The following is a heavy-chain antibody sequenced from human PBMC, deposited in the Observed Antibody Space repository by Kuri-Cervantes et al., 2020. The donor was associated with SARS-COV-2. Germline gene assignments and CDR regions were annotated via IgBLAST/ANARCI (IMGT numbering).Heavy chain of an antibody. CDR1: GYTFTGYY. D-gene: IGHD1-26*01. V-gene: IGHV1-2*02. CDR2: INPNSGGT. J-gene: IGHJ4*02. CDR3: ASQGVGAHRGQDY. Sequence: ASVKVSCKASGYTFTGYYMHWVRRAPGQGLEWMGWINPNSGGTNYAQKFQGRVTMTRDTSISTAYMELSRLRSDDTAVYYCASQGVGAHRGQDYWGQGTLVTVSS.